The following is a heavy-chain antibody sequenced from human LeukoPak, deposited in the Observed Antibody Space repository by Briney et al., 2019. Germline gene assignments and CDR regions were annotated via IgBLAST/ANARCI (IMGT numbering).Heavy chain of an antibody. J-gene: IGHJ4*01. CDR2: IYYRGST. V-gene: IGHV4-59*01. D-gene: IGHD2-2*01. Sequence: SETLSLTCTVSGGSISSDYWSWIRQPPGKGLEWIGYIYYRGSTNYNPSLKSRVTISVDTSKNQFSLKLSSVTAADTAVYYCGGRDANGKVVPTLFPFDYSVQGILVTV. CDR1: GGSISSDY. CDR3: GGRDANGKVVPTLFPFDY.